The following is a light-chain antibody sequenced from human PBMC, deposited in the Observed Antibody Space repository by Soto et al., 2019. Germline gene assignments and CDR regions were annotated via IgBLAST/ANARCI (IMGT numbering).Light chain of an antibody. CDR3: SSFTSSSTVL. V-gene: IGLV2-14*01. J-gene: IGLJ2*01. Sequence: QSVLTQPASVSGSPGQSITISCTGTSSDLGGYNYVSWYQQHPGKAPKLLIYEVSNRPSGVSNRFSGSKSGNTASLTISGLQPDDEADYHCSSFTSSSTVLFGGGTKLTVL. CDR1: SSDLGGYNY. CDR2: EVS.